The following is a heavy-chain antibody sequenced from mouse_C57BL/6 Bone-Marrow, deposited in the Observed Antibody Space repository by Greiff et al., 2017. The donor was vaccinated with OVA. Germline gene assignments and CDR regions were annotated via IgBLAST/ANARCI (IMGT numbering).Heavy chain of an antibody. V-gene: IGHV1-15*01. D-gene: IGHD2-4*01. CDR2: IDPETGGT. CDR1: GYTFTDYE. Sequence: QVHVKQSGAELVRPGASVTLSCKASGYTFTDYEMHWVKQTPVHGLEWIGAIDPETGGTAYNQKFKGKAILTADKSSSTAYMELRSLTSEDSAVYYCTRIRLVYWGQGTTLTVSS. J-gene: IGHJ2*01. CDR3: TRIRLVY.